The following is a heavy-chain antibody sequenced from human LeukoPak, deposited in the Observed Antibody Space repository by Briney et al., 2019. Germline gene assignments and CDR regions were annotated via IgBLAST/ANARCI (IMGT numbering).Heavy chain of an antibody. CDR3: ARNAADSVVVVVAAIADY. Sequence: ASVKVSCKTSGYTFTGYYMHWVRQAPGQGLEWMGWINPNSGGTNYARKFQGRVTMTRDTSISTAYMELSSLRSDDTAVYYCARNAADSVVVVVAAIADYWGQGTLVTVSS. D-gene: IGHD2-2*01. CDR2: INPNSGGT. CDR1: GYTFTGYY. V-gene: IGHV1-2*02. J-gene: IGHJ4*02.